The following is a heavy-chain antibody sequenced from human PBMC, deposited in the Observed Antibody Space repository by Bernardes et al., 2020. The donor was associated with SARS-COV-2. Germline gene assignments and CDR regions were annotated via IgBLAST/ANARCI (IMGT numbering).Heavy chain of an antibody. J-gene: IGHJ4*02. V-gene: IGHV3-23*01. D-gene: IGHD2-15*01. CDR2: ISGSGAST. CDR1: GLTFSSLDVA. CDR3: AKDGRRLPPYY. Sequence: GGSLRLSCVVSGLTFSSLDVAMSWVRQAPGKGLEWVSAISGSGASTYYADSVKGRFTISRDNVQNTLYLQMDSLRVEDTAVYYCAKDGRRLPPYYWGQGTLVTVSS.